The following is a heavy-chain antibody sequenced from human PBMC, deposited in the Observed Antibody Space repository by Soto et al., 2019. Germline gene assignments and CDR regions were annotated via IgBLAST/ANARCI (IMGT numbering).Heavy chain of an antibody. CDR2: ISSSSSYI. CDR1: GFTFSSYS. Sequence: PGGSLRLSCAASGFTFSSYSMNWVRQAPGKGLEWVSSISSSSSYIYYADSVKGRFTISRDNAKNSLYLQMNSLRAEDTAVYYCAKDWRDGNAFDIWGQGTLVTVSS. J-gene: IGHJ1*01. V-gene: IGHV3-21*01. D-gene: IGHD3-16*01. CDR3: AKDWRDGNAFDI.